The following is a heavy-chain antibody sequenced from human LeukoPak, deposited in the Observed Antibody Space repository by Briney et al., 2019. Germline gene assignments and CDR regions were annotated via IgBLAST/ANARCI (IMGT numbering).Heavy chain of an antibody. D-gene: IGHD3-10*01. V-gene: IGHV1-46*01. CDR1: GYTFTSYY. CDR2: INPSGGST. CDR3: ARADYYGSGSFYRPYYYYGMDV. Sequence: WASVKVSCKASGYTFTSYYMHWVRQAPGQGLEWMGIINPSGGSTSYAQKFQGRVTMTRDTSTSTVYMELSSLRSEDTAVYYCARADYYGSGSFYRPYYYYGMDVWGQGTTVTVSS. J-gene: IGHJ6*02.